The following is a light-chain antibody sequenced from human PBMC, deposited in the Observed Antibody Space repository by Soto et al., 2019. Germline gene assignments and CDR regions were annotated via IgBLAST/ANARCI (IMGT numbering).Light chain of an antibody. CDR2: LGS. CDR3: MQALQTPT. CDR1: QSLLQSNGYSY. V-gene: IGKV2-28*01. Sequence: DIVMTQSPLSLPVTPGEPASISCRSSQSLLQSNGYSYLDWYLQKPGQSPQLLIYLGSNRASGVPDRFSGSGSGTDFTLKISSVEAEDVGVYYCMQALQTPTFGQGTKLEIK. J-gene: IGKJ2*01.